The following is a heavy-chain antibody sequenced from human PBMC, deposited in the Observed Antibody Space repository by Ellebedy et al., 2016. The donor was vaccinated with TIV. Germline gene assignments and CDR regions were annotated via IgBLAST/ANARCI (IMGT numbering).Heavy chain of an antibody. CDR2: ITGSGDRA. J-gene: IGHJ4*02. CDR3: ARGRGPDYGDYLDY. Sequence: GESLKISXAASGFTFNNFGMSWVRQAPGKGLEWVSGITGSGDRAYYANSVKGRFTISRDYSNNTLDLQMNTLRVEDTALYYCARGRGPDYGDYLDYWGQGTLVTVSS. CDR1: GFTFNNFG. V-gene: IGHV3-23*01. D-gene: IGHD4-17*01.